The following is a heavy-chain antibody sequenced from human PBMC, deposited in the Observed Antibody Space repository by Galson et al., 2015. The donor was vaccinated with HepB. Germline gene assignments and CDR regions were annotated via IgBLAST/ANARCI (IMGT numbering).Heavy chain of an antibody. V-gene: IGHV3-23*01. CDR2: ISGSGNTT. J-gene: IGHJ2*01. CDR1: GFTFRSFS. CDR3: AKRGGGVPRYYFDL. Sequence: SLRLSCAASGFTFRSFSMTWVRQAPGRGLEWVSHISGSGNTTYYADSVKGRFTMSRDNSKNTLYLQLNSLTAEDTAVYYCAKRGGGVPRYYFDLWGRGTLVTVSS. D-gene: IGHD3-16*01.